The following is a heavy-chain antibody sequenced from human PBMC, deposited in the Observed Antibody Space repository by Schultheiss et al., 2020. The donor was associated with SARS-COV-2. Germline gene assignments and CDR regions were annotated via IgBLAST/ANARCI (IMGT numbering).Heavy chain of an antibody. D-gene: IGHD5-12*01. CDR1: GFTFSSYA. V-gene: IGHV3-33*08. CDR2: IWYDGSNK. CDR3: ARWGYSGYDIPAYYFDY. Sequence: GESLKISCAASGFTFSSYAMSWVRQAPGKGLEWVAVIWYDGSNKYYADSVKGRFTISRDNSKNTLYLQMNSLRAEDTAVYYCARWGYSGYDIPAYYFDYWGQGTLVTVSS. J-gene: IGHJ4*02.